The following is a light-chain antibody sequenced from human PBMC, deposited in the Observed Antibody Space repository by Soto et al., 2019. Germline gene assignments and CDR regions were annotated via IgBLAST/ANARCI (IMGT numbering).Light chain of an antibody. J-gene: IGLJ1*01. Sequence: QSVLTQPRSVSGSPGQSLTISCTGTSSDVGGYNYVSGYQQYPGKVPKLMIYDVTKRPSGVPDRFSGSKSGNTASLTISGLQAEDEADCYCCSHARCPTPAFGPATQVTDL. V-gene: IGLV2-11*01. CDR3: CSHARCPTPA. CDR1: SSDVGGYNY. CDR2: DVT.